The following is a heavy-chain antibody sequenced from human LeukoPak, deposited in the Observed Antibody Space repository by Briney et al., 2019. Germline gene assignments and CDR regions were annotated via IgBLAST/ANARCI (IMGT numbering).Heavy chain of an antibody. CDR3: QSRYLEWLLEY. Sequence: PSETLSLTCSVSGGSITSSSYYWDWVRQPPGKGLEWIGSIYSSGSAYYNPSLKSRVTISVDTSKNQFSLRLSSVTAADTAVYYCQSRYLEWLLEYWGQGTLVTVSS. J-gene: IGHJ4*02. CDR1: GGSITSSSYY. CDR2: IYSSGSA. D-gene: IGHD3-3*01. V-gene: IGHV4-39*01.